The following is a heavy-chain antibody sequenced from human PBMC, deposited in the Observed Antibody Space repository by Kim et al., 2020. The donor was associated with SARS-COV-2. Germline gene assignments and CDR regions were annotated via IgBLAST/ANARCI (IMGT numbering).Heavy chain of an antibody. D-gene: IGHD5-18*01. CDR2: ISYTGGSI. CDR3: ARGGHTAPGIDV. V-gene: IGHV3-11*04. Sequence: GGSLRLSCAPSGFIFNDYYMAWVRQAPGKGLEFVAYISYTGGSIYYADSVKGRFIISRDNARHALYLQLSSLRAEDSGVYYCARGGHTAPGIDVWGQGTLVTVSS. CDR1: GFIFNDYY. J-gene: IGHJ4*02.